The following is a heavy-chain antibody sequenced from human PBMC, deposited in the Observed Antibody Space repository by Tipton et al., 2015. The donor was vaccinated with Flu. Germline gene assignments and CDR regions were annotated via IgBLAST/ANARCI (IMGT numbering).Heavy chain of an antibody. D-gene: IGHD1-26*01. J-gene: IGHJ4*02. CDR2: IYTSGNT. CDR3: ACRGSCYH. CDR1: GGSLSGYY. V-gene: IGHV4-4*07. Sequence: TLSLTCNVSGGSLSGYYWSWIRQPAGKGLEWIGRIYTSGNTNYSPSLKSRVTMSVDTSKNQFSLKLSSMTAADTAVYYCACRGSCYHWGQGTLVTVSS.